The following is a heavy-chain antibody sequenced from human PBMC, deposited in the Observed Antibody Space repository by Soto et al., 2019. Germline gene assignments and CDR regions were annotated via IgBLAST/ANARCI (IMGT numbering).Heavy chain of an antibody. V-gene: IGHV4-34*01. Sequence: PSETLSLTWGVDGGYFSDYSWSWIRQTPGKGLEWIGYIYHSGSTNYNPSLKSRVTISVDTSKNQFSLKLSSVTTADTALYYCTKLPWADYGGIFDPWGQGTLVTVSS. D-gene: IGHD4-17*01. CDR1: GGYFSDYS. CDR3: TKLPWADYGGIFDP. J-gene: IGHJ5*02. CDR2: IYHSGST.